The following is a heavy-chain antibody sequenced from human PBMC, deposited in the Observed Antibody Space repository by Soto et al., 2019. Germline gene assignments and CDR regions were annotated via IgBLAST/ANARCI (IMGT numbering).Heavy chain of an antibody. Sequence: QVKLVQSGTEVKQPGASMKVSCKASGYSFATSGISWVRQAPGQGLEWMGWISAYNGNTNYDQKLQDRVTMTTDTSTGTAYLELRNLRSDDTAVYYCARAGQYYDSSGYANWGQGTLVTVSS. J-gene: IGHJ4*02. CDR1: GYSFATSG. D-gene: IGHD3-22*01. CDR2: ISAYNGNT. V-gene: IGHV1-18*01. CDR3: ARAGQYYDSSGYAN.